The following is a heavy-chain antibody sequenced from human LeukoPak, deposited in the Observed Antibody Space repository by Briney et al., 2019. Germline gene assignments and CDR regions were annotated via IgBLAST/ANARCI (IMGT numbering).Heavy chain of an antibody. D-gene: IGHD3-10*01. CDR2: ISSSSSYI. V-gene: IGHV3-21*01. Sequence: GGSLRLSCAASGFTFSSYSMNWVRQAPGKGLEWVSSISSSSSYIYYADSVKGRFTISRDNAKNPLYLQMNSLRAEDTAVYYCARDPNYGSGSYADYWGQGTLVTVSS. J-gene: IGHJ4*02. CDR3: ARDPNYGSGSYADY. CDR1: GFTFSSYS.